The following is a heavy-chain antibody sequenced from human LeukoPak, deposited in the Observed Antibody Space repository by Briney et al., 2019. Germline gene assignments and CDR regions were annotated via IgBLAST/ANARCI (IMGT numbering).Heavy chain of an antibody. CDR1: GGSISSTNYY. Sequence: PSETLSLTCTVSGGSISSTNYYWGWIRQPPGKGLEWIGSIYYSGSTHYNPSLKSRLTISLDTSKNQFSLRLSSVTAADTAFYYCARRYNWNDRWDWGQGTLVTVSS. D-gene: IGHD1-1*01. CDR3: ARRYNWNDRWD. CDR2: IYYSGST. J-gene: IGHJ4*02. V-gene: IGHV4-39*07.